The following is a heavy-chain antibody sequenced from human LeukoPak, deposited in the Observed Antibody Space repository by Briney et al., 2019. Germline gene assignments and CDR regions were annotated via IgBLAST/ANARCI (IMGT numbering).Heavy chain of an antibody. D-gene: IGHD4-11*01. V-gene: IGHV3-48*03. Sequence: GGSLRLSCAASGFTFSSFEMNWVRQAPGKGLEWVSYISSSGSTIYYADSVKGRFTISRDNANNSLYLQINSLRVEDTAVYYCARDGDHSEVAYSDYWGRGTLVTVSS. CDR2: ISSSGSTI. CDR1: GFTFSSFE. J-gene: IGHJ4*02. CDR3: ARDGDHSEVAYSDY.